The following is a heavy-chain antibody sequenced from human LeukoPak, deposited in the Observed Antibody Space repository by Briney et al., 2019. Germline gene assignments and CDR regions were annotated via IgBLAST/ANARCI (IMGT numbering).Heavy chain of an antibody. CDR1: GFTFSSYA. V-gene: IGHV3-30-3*01. J-gene: IGHJ4*02. Sequence: GGSLRLSCAASGFTFSSYAMHWVRQAPGKGLEWVAVISYDGSNKYYADSVKGRFTISGDNSKNTLYLQMNSLRAEDTAVYYCARVKGGYLNYFDHWGQGTLVTVSS. CDR2: ISYDGSNK. D-gene: IGHD3-10*01. CDR3: ARVKGGYLNYFDH.